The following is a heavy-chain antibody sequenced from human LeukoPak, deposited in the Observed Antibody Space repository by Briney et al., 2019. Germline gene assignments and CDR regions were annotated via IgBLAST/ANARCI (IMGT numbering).Heavy chain of an antibody. V-gene: IGHV3-9*01. J-gene: IGHJ6*02. CDR2: ISWNSGSI. CDR1: GFTFSSYA. D-gene: IGHD3-10*01. CDR3: AKGRYGDYYYYYGMDV. Sequence: GGSLRLSCAASGFTFSSYAMSWVRQAPGKGLEWVSGISWNSGSIGYADSVKGRFTISRDNAKNSLYLQMNSLRAEDTALYYCAKGRYGDYYYYYGMDVWGQGTTVTVSS.